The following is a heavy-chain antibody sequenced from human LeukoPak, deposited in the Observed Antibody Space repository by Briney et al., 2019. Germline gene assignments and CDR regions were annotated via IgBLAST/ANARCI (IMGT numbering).Heavy chain of an antibody. Sequence: PGGSLRLSCAASGFSVSSTYMSWVRQAPGKGLDWLSVIYSGGATYYAESVKGRFTTSRDISKNTLYLQMNSLRAEDTAVYYCAREGTTGHGINDQGLDSWGQGTLVTVSS. CDR3: AREGTTGHGINDQGLDS. D-gene: IGHD4-17*01. V-gene: IGHV3-66*01. CDR2: IYSGGAT. CDR1: GFSVSSTY. J-gene: IGHJ4*02.